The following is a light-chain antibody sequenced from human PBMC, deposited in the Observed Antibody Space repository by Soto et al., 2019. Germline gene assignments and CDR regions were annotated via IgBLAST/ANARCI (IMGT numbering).Light chain of an antibody. CDR3: QYWDDYSCR. CDR2: KAS. CDR1: QSITDW. J-gene: IGKJ1*01. V-gene: IGKV1-5*03. Sequence: DIQMTQSPSTLSASVGDRVTITCRASQSITDWLAWYQQKPGKAPKFLIYKASNLEGGVPSRFSGSGSGTEFTVAISSVQPDDFPYYYGQYWDDYSCRVGQATKVDFK.